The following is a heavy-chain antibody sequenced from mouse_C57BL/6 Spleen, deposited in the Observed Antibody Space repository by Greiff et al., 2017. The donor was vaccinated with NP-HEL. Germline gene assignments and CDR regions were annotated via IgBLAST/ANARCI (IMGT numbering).Heavy chain of an antibody. CDR1: GYTFTDYE. V-gene: IGHV1-15*01. J-gene: IGHJ2*01. CDR2: IDPEAGGT. D-gene: IGHD1-1*01. Sequence: QVQLQQSGAELVRPGASVTLSCKASGYTFTDYEMHWVKQTPVHGLEWIGAIDPEAGGTAYNQKFKGKAILTADKYSCTAYIALRILTSEDSAVYYGTRWGFITTGVNSDYWGQGTTLTVSS. CDR3: TRWGFITTGVNSDY.